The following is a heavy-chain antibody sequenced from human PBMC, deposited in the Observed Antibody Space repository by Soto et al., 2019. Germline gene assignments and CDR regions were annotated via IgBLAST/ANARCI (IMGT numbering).Heavy chain of an antibody. CDR3: ARSGSGSGWL. Sequence: QVQLQESGPGLVKPSETLSFPCTVSGGSVSSGHFYWSWFGRPPGKGLEWIGYIYYRGSTKYNPSLRSRVTILVDTSKNQFSLKLTSVTAADTAVYYCARSGSGSGWLGGQGTLVTVSS. CDR1: GGSVSSGHFY. CDR2: IYYRGST. D-gene: IGHD6-19*01. J-gene: IGHJ4*02. V-gene: IGHV4-61*01.